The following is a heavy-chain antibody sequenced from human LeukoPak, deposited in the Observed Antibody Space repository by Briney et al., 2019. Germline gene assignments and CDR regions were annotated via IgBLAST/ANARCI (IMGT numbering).Heavy chain of an antibody. CDR2: IYSGGST. CDR3: AREGVRAAGTDDYYYYYYGMDV. V-gene: IGHV3-53*01. CDR1: GFTVSSNY. D-gene: IGHD6-13*01. J-gene: IGHJ6*02. Sequence: PGGSLRLSCAASGFTVSSNYMSWVRQAPGKGLEWVSVIYSGGSTYYADSVKGRFTISRDNSKYTLYLQMNSLRAEDTAVYYCAREGVRAAGTDDYYYYYYGMDVWGQGTTVTVSS.